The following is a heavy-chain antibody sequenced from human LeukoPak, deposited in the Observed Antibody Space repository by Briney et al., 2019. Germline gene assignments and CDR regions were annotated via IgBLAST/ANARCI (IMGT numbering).Heavy chain of an antibody. D-gene: IGHD1-7*01. V-gene: IGHV3-53*01. J-gene: IGHJ3*02. CDR2: IYSGGST. Sequence: PGGSLRLSCAASGFTVSSNYMSWVRQAPGKGLEWVSVIYSGGSTYYADSVKGRFTISRDNSKNTLYLQMNSLRAEDTAVYYCARGVNWNSQPGDDAFDIWGQGTMVTVSS. CDR1: GFTVSSNY. CDR3: ARGVNWNSQPGDDAFDI.